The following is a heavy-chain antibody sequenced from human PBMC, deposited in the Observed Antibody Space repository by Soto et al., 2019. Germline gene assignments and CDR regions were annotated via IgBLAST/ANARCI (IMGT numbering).Heavy chain of an antibody. D-gene: IGHD1-7*01. V-gene: IGHV4-34*01. Sequence: QVQLQQWGAGLLKPSETLSLTCAVYGGSFSGYYWSWIRQPPGKGLEWIGEINHSGSTNYNPSLKSRVTISVDASKNQFSLKLSSVTAADTAVYYCAGGRAGRKTKYYFDYWGQGTLVTVSS. CDR2: INHSGST. CDR3: AGGRAGRKTKYYFDY. J-gene: IGHJ4*02. CDR1: GGSFSGYY.